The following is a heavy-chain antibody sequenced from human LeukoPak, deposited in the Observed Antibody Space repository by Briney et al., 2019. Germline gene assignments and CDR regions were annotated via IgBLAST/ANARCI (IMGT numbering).Heavy chain of an antibody. V-gene: IGHV1-18*01. Sequence: ASVKVSCEASGYTFTSYGISWVRQAPGQGLEWMGWISAYNGNTNYAQKLQGRVTMTTDTSTSTAYMELRSLRSDDTAVYYCARDDSSGHDPVPFDYWGQGTLVTVSS. D-gene: IGHD3-22*01. J-gene: IGHJ4*02. CDR3: ARDDSSGHDPVPFDY. CDR2: ISAYNGNT. CDR1: GYTFTSYG.